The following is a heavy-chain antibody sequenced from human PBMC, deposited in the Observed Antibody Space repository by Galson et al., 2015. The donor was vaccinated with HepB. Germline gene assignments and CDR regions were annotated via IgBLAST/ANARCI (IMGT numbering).Heavy chain of an antibody. CDR1: GYTFTGYY. CDR3: ARMRNWYFDL. CDR2: INRNGGDT. V-gene: IGHV1-2*02. Sequence: SVKVSCKASGYTFTGYYMRWVRQAPGQGLEWMGWINRNGGDTNYAQNFQGRVTMTRDTSINTAYMELSRLRSDDTAVYYCARMRNWYFDLWGRGTPVTVSS. J-gene: IGHJ2*01.